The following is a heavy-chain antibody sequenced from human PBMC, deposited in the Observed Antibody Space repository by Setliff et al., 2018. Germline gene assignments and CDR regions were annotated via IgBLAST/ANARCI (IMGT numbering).Heavy chain of an antibody. CDR3: ARINFYVSSGYYYAPDY. J-gene: IGHJ4*02. D-gene: IGHD3-22*01. Sequence: ASVKVSCKTSGYTFSNYGVSWVRQAPGQGLEWMGWISAYNGHTYSAQKFQARVTLTTDTSTDTVYMELRSLKSDDTALYYCARINFYVSSGYYYAPDYWGQGTLVTVSS. CDR1: GYTFSNYG. V-gene: IGHV1-18*01. CDR2: ISAYNGHT.